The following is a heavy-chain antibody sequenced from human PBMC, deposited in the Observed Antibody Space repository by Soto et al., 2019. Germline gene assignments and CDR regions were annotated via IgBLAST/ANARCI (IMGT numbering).Heavy chain of an antibody. V-gene: IGHV1-18*04. J-gene: IGHJ5*02. Sequence: ASVKVSCKASGYTFSKYTISWVRQAPGQGLEWMGWISPYSDNTDYAQELQGRVTMTTDTSTTTAYMELNSLTSEDTAIYYCARMESFGSLNWFDPWGQGTLVTVSS. CDR3: ARMESFGSLNWFDP. D-gene: IGHD5-18*01. CDR1: GYTFSKYT. CDR2: ISPYSDNT.